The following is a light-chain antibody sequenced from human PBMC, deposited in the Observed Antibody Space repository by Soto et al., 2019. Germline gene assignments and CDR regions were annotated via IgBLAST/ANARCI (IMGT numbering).Light chain of an antibody. Sequence: QSVLTQPASVSGSPGQSIAISCTGVKTDVAYGYVYVSWYQQHPGQAPQLIIYDVINRPSGVSFCFSGSKSGNTASLTIFGLQAEDEAEYYCTSYTSSTPFYVFGTGTKVTVL. V-gene: IGLV2-14*03. CDR1: KTDVAYGYVY. CDR2: DVI. J-gene: IGLJ1*01. CDR3: TSYTSSTPFYV.